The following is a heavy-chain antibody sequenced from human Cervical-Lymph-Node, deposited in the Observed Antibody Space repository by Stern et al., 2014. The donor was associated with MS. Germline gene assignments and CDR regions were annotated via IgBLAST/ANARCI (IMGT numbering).Heavy chain of an antibody. V-gene: IGHV3-74*01. CDR2: INSYGSSS. D-gene: IGHD3-16*01. J-gene: IGHJ6*02. CDR3: VRRAVRSYYYAMDV. CDR1: GFALSSSW. Sequence: EVQLVESGGGSVQPGGSLRLSCAASGFALSSSWMHWVRQGPGKGLVWVSRINSYGSSSSYADSVKGRFTISRDNAKNTLYLQMNSLRADDTAVYYCVRRAVRSYYYAMDVWGQGTTVTVSS.